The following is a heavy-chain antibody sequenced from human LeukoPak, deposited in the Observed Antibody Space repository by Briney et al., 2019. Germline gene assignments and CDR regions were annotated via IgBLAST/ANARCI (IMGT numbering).Heavy chain of an antibody. V-gene: IGHV4-59*01. CDR1: GGSFRGYS. J-gene: IGHJ6*03. Sequence: SETLSLTCDVHGGSFRGYSWNWIRQPPGKGLEWIGYIYYSGSTNYNPSLKSRVTISVDTSKNQFSLKLSSVTAADTAVYYCARDRGCSSTSCYSYYMDVWGKGTTVTISS. D-gene: IGHD2-2*01. CDR2: IYYSGST. CDR3: ARDRGCSSTSCYSYYMDV.